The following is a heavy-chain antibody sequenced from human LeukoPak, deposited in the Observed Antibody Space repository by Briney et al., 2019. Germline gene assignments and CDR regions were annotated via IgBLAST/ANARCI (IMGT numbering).Heavy chain of an antibody. CDR3: GFIAAAGR. CDR2: TSDSSDDR. J-gene: IGHJ4*02. Sequence: GGSLRLSCVVSGFTFSDYYMSWIRQAPGKGLEWVSYTSDSSDDRRYADSVEGRFTISRDNSKNSLYLQMNALRAEDTGVYYCGFIAAAGRWGQGTLVTVSS. D-gene: IGHD6-25*01. CDR1: GFTFSDYY. V-gene: IGHV3-11*06.